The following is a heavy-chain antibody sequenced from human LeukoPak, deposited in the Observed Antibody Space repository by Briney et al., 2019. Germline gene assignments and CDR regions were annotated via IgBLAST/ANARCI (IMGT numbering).Heavy chain of an antibody. V-gene: IGHV3-30*02. CDR3: AKGQLGIQSSKWFDP. CDR2: IRYDGSNK. Sequence: PGGSLRLSCAASGFAFGAYWMDWVRQAPGKGLEWVAFIRYDGSNKYYADSVKGRFTISRDNSKNTLYLQMDSLRPEDTAVYYCAKGQLGIQSSKWFDPWGQGTLVTVSS. D-gene: IGHD7-27*01. J-gene: IGHJ5*02. CDR1: GFAFGAYW.